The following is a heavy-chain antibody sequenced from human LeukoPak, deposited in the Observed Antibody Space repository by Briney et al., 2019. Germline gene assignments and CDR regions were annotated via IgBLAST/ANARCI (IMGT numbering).Heavy chain of an antibody. J-gene: IGHJ4*02. V-gene: IGHV4-59*08. CDR2: IFYSGST. CDR1: GGFISSYY. CDR3: ARPPLLDY. Sequence: SETLSLTCTVSGGFISSYYWSWIRQPPGKGLEWIGDIFYSGSTNYNPSLKSRVTISIDTSKNQFSLELSSVTAADSAVYYCARPPLLDYWGQGTLVTDSS.